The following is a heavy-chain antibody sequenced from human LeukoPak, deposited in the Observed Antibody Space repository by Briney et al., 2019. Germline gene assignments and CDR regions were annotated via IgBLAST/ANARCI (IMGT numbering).Heavy chain of an antibody. V-gene: IGHV3-48*01. CDR3: ARVRSSSCFD. J-gene: IGHJ4*02. D-gene: IGHD6-13*01. CDR2: ISSSSSTI. CDR1: GFTFSSYN. Sequence: GGSLRLSCAASGFTFSSYNMNWVRQAPGKGLEWVSYISSSSSTIYYADSVKGRFTISRDNAKNSLYLQMNSLRAEDTAVYYCARVRSSSCFDWGQGTLVTVSS.